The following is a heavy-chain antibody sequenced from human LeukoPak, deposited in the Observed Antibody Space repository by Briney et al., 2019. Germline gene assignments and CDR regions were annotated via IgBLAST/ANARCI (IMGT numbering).Heavy chain of an antibody. CDR3: ARDYDYRFDY. D-gene: IGHD3-16*02. CDR1: GFTFSNNW. V-gene: IGHV3-7*04. Sequence: GGSLRLSCAASGFTFSNNWMSWVRQAPGKGLEWVANIKQDGSEKYYVDSVKGRFTISRDNSMNSLYLQMNSLRADDTAVYYCARDYDYRFDYWGQGTLVTVSS. CDR2: IKQDGSEK. J-gene: IGHJ4*02.